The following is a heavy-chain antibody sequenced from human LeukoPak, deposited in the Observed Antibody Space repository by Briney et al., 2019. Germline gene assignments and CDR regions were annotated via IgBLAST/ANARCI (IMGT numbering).Heavy chain of an antibody. CDR3: AKDIGRLGELSPHFDY. J-gene: IGHJ4*02. D-gene: IGHD3-16*02. CDR2: ISWNSGSI. Sequence: SLRLSCAASGFTFDDCAMHWVRQAPGKGLEWVSGISWNSGSIGYADSVKGRFTISRDNAKNSLYLQMNSLRAEDMALYYCAKDIGRLGELSPHFDYWGQGTLVTVSS. CDR1: GFTFDDCA. V-gene: IGHV3-9*03.